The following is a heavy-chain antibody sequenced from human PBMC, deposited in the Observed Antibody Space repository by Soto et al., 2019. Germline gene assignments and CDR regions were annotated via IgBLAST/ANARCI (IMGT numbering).Heavy chain of an antibody. D-gene: IGHD1-26*01. CDR1: GYTFTSYA. Sequence: ASVKVSCKASGYTFTSYAMHWVRQAPGQRLEWMGWINVGNGNTKYSQKFQGRVTITRDTSASTAYMELSSPRSEDTAVYYCATFSPLVIVGATTDYWGQGTLVTVSS. V-gene: IGHV1-3*01. CDR2: INVGNGNT. CDR3: ATFSPLVIVGATTDY. J-gene: IGHJ4*02.